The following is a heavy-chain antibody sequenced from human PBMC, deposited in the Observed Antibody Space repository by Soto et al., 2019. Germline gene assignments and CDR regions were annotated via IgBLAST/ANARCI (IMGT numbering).Heavy chain of an antibody. V-gene: IGHV1-2*02. D-gene: IGHD3-10*01. J-gene: IGHJ4*02. CDR3: AREVTYGGGSFSLGL. CDR1: GYFFTSYY. CDR2: INPNNGGT. Sequence: ASVKVSCKTSGYFFTSYYIHWVRQAPGQGLEWMGWINPNNGGTNSAQKFQGRVTMTSDTSINTAYMEITSLRSDDTALYHCAREVTYGGGSFSLGLWGQGTLVTVSS.